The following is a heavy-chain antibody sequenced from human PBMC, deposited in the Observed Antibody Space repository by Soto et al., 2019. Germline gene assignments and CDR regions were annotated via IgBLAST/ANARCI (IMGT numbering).Heavy chain of an antibody. CDR3: AKDTFAYCSGGSCLYYYGMDV. V-gene: IGHV3-30*18. J-gene: IGHJ6*02. Sequence: QAQLVESGGGAVQPGRSLRLSCAAPGFIFNIYGMHWVRQAPGKGLEWVAVISYDGRSKYYADSVKGRFTVSRDNSNDTVHLQLNSLRAEDTAVYYCAKDTFAYCSGGSCLYYYGMDVWGQGTTVTVSS. CDR2: ISYDGRSK. CDR1: GFIFNIYG. D-gene: IGHD2-15*01.